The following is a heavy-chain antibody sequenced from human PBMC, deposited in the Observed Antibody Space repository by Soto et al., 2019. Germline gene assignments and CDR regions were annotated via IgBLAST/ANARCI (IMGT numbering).Heavy chain of an antibody. CDR3: ARDGDVNSGFGKDY. D-gene: IGHD3-16*01. J-gene: IGHJ4*02. CDR1: GFTFSSYG. V-gene: IGHV3-33*01. CDR2: IWHDGGNK. Sequence: HPGGSLRLSCAASGFTFSSYGMHWVRQAPGKGLEWVAFIWHDGGNKFYAESVKGRFTISRDNSKNTLYLQMTSLSAEDTAMYYCARDGDVNSGFGKDYWGQGTVVTVSS.